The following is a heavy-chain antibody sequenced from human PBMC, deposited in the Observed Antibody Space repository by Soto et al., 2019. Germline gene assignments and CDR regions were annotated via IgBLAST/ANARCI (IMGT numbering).Heavy chain of an antibody. J-gene: IGHJ5*02. CDR3: ASCSSSWYTRWFDP. Sequence: SETLSLTCAVSGGSISSSNWWSWVRQPPGKGLEWIGEIYHSGSTNYNPSLKSRVTISVDKSKNQFSLKLSSVTAADTAVYYCASCSSSWYTRWFDPWGQGTLVTVS. V-gene: IGHV4-4*02. CDR2: IYHSGST. CDR1: GGSISSSNW. D-gene: IGHD6-13*01.